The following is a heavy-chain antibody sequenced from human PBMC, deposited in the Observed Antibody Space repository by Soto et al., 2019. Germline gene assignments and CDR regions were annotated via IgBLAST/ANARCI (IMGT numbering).Heavy chain of an antibody. CDR1: GAPIIDFY. CDR2: ISDTGNT. D-gene: IGHD6-25*01. CDR3: ATIPAAGQGRADY. J-gene: IGHJ4*02. V-gene: IGHV4-59*01. Sequence: SETLSLTCAFSGAPIIDFYWSWIRQPPGKGMEWIGYISDTGNTNYNPSLKSRVTISIDTSQNRFSLNLRSVTAADTAVYYCATIPAAGQGRADYWGQGTLVTVSS.